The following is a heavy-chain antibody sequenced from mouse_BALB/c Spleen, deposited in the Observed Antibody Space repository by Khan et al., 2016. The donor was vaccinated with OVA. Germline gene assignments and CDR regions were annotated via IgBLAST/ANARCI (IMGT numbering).Heavy chain of an antibody. D-gene: IGHD2-10*01. Sequence: QIQLVQSGPELKKPGETVKISCKASGYTFTNYGMNWVKQAPGKGLKWMGWINTYTGEPTYADDFKGRFAFSLETSASTAYLQIDNLKNEDTATYCGARPPYFSYVLGSWGQGTSVTVSS. CDR1: GYTFTNYG. CDR3: ARPPYFSYVLGS. V-gene: IGHV9-3-1*01. CDR2: INTYTGEP. J-gene: IGHJ4*01.